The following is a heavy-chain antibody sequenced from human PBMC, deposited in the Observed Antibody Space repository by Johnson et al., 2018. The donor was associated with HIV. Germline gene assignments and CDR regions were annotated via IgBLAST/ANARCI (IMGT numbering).Heavy chain of an antibody. Sequence: QVQLVESGGGVVQPGRSLRLSCVVSGFTYSSYAMHWVRQAPGKGLEWLAVIWYDGSNKYYADSVKGRFTISRDNSKFTLYLQMNSLRVEDTAVYYCARVNIAFDIWCQGTMVTVSS. CDR2: IWYDGSNK. CDR1: GFTYSSYA. J-gene: IGHJ3*02. CDR3: ARVNIAFDI. V-gene: IGHV3-30*04. D-gene: IGHD2/OR15-2a*01.